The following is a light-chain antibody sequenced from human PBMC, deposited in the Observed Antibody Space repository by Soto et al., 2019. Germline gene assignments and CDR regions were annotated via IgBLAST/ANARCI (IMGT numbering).Light chain of an antibody. CDR1: QSVSSN. CDR2: GAS. V-gene: IGKV3-15*01. J-gene: IGKJ2*01. CDR3: QQYKNWPPYT. Sequence: EIVMTQSPATLSVSPGERATLSCRASQSVSSNLAWYQQKPGQAPRLLISGASTRATGIPARFSGSGYGTEITLTISSLQSEDFAVYYCQQYKNWPPYTFGKGTKLEIK.